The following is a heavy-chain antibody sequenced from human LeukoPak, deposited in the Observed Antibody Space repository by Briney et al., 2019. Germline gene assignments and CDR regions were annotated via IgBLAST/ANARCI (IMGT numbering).Heavy chain of an antibody. D-gene: IGHD3-10*01. J-gene: IGHJ3*02. Sequence: GGSLRLSCAASGFTFSSYGMHWVRQAPGKGLEWVAVISYDGSKKYYADSVKGRFTISRDNSKNTLYLQMNSLRAEDTAVYYCAKEGSSLYYYGSGSGAFDIWGQGTMVTVSS. V-gene: IGHV3-30*18. CDR2: ISYDGSKK. CDR1: GFTFSSYG. CDR3: AKEGSSLYYYGSGSGAFDI.